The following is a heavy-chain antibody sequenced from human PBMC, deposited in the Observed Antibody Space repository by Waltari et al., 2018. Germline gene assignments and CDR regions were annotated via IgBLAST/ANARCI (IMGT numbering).Heavy chain of an antibody. J-gene: IGHJ4*02. CDR2: ISHSGST. V-gene: IGHV4-4*02. D-gene: IGHD3-16*02. CDR3: ARVGSLGELSSYFDY. CDR1: GGSISRSNW. Sequence: QVQLQESGPGLVKPSGTLSLTCAVSGGSISRSNWWSWVRQPPGKGLEWIGEISHSGSTNYNPSLKSRVTISVDKSKNQFSLKLSSVTAADTAVYYCARVGSLGELSSYFDYWGQGTLVTVSS.